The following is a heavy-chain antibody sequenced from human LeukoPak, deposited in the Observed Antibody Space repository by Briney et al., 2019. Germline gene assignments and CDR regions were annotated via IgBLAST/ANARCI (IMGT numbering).Heavy chain of an antibody. Sequence: PGGSLRLSCAASGFTFSSYSMNWVRQAPGKGLEWVSSISSSSSYIYYADSVKGRFTISRDNAKNSLYLQMNSLRAEDTAVYYCAREGPYYYDSSGYYGVTWRGLFDYWGQGTLVTVSS. J-gene: IGHJ4*02. V-gene: IGHV3-21*01. D-gene: IGHD3-22*01. CDR2: ISSSSSYI. CDR1: GFTFSSYS. CDR3: AREGPYYYDSSGYYGVTWRGLFDY.